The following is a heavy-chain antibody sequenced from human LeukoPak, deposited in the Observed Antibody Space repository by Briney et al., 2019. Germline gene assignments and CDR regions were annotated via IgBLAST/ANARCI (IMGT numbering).Heavy chain of an antibody. V-gene: IGHV4-59*01. CDR2: ISYSGST. Sequence: PSETLSLTCTVSGGSISSYYWSWIRQPPGKGLEWIGYISYSGSTNYNPSLKSRVTISVDTSRNQCSLKLSSVTAADTAVYYCARGRMGGSGSYYNVLDYWGQGTLVTVSS. CDR3: ARGRMGGSGSYYNVLDY. J-gene: IGHJ4*02. CDR1: GGSISSYY. D-gene: IGHD3-10*01.